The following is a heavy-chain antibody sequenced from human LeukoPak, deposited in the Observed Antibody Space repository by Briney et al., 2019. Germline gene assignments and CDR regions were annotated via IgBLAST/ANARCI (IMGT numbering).Heavy chain of an antibody. V-gene: IGHV3-23*01. Sequence: GGSLRLSCAASGFTFNSHAMSWVRQTLGKGLEWVSSISAGGDTIHYTDSVKGRFTISRDNSKSTLYLQMNSLRAEDTAVYFCAYFDSSGYYYGRLRYWGQGTPVTVSS. J-gene: IGHJ4*02. CDR2: ISAGGDTI. CDR1: GFTFNSHA. D-gene: IGHD3-22*01. CDR3: AYFDSSGYYYGRLRY.